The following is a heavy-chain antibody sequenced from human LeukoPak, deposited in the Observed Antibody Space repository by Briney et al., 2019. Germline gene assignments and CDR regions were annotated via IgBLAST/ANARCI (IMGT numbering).Heavy chain of an antibody. D-gene: IGHD3-10*01. CDR2: INHSGST. Sequence: SETLSLTCAVYGGSFSGYYWSWIRQPPGKGREWIGEINHSGSTNYNPSLKSRVTISEDTSKKQFSLKLSSVTAADTAVYYCARSQSMARGVIDFYGLDVWGQGTTVTVSS. J-gene: IGHJ6*02. V-gene: IGHV4-34*01. CDR3: ARSQSMARGVIDFYGLDV. CDR1: GGSFSGYY.